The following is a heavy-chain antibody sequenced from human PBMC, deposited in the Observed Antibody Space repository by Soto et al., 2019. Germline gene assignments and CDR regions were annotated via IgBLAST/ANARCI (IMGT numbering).Heavy chain of an antibody. CDR2: IYYSGST. CDR1: GGSISSGDYY. Sequence: SETLSLTCTVSGGSISSGDYYWSWIRQPPGKGLEWIGYIYYSGSTYYNPSLKSRVTISVDTSKDQFSLKLSSVTAADTAVYYCARGSTLRDIVVVPAAINDLGYNWFDPWGQGTLVTVSS. CDR3: ARGSTLRDIVVVPAAINDLGYNWFDP. J-gene: IGHJ5*02. D-gene: IGHD2-2*02. V-gene: IGHV4-30-4*01.